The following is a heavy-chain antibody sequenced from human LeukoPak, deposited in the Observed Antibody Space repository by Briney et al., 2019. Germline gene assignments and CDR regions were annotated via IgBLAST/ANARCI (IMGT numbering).Heavy chain of an antibody. D-gene: IGHD2-2*01. CDR2: INPNSGGT. J-gene: IGHJ6*03. CDR1: GYTFTGYY. Sequence: ASVKVSCKASGYTFTGYYMHWVRQAPGQGLEWMGWINPNSGGTNYAQKFQGRVTMTRDTSISTAYMELSRLRSDDTAVYYCATAVVPAAIRSYYMDIWGKGTTVTVSS. CDR3: ATAVVPAAIRSYYMDI. V-gene: IGHV1-2*02.